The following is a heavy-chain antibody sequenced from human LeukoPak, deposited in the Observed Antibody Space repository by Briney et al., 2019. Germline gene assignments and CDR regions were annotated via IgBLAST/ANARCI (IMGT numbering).Heavy chain of an antibody. V-gene: IGHV1-2*02. Sequence: PGASVKVSCKASGYTFTGYYTHWVRQAPGQGLEWMGWINPNSGGTNYAQKFQGRVTLTIDTSVNTGYMEITKLTSDDTAVYYCARIITSTWYNEFDCWGQGTLVAVSS. D-gene: IGHD1-14*01. J-gene: IGHJ4*02. CDR1: GYTFTGYY. CDR3: ARIITSTWYNEFDC. CDR2: INPNSGGT.